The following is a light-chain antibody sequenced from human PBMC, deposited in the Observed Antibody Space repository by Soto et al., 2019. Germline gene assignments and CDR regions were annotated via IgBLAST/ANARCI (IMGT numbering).Light chain of an antibody. V-gene: IGLV2-14*03. J-gene: IGLJ2*01. CDR3: SSYTISSTLV. CDR2: DVS. CDR1: SSDVGGYNY. Sequence: QSALTQPASVSGSPGQSITISCTGTSSDVGGYNYVSWYQHHPGKAPKVMIYDVSNRPSGVSNRFSGSKSGNTASLTISGLQAEDEADYYFSSYTISSTLVFGVGTQVPVL.